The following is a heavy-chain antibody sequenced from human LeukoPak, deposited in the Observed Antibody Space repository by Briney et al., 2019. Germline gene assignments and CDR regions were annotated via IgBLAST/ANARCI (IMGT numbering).Heavy chain of an antibody. V-gene: IGHV3-23*01. Sequence: GGSLRLSCSASGFTFRDSAMTWVRQAPGKGLEWVSLVSSSGANTYYPDSVKGRFSVSRDNAKDTLYLQMNSLRDEDTAVYYCARTYYDRTGYYYAFDIWGQGTLVTVSS. J-gene: IGHJ3*02. CDR3: ARTYYDRTGYYYAFDI. D-gene: IGHD3-22*01. CDR1: GFTFRDSA. CDR2: VSSSGANT.